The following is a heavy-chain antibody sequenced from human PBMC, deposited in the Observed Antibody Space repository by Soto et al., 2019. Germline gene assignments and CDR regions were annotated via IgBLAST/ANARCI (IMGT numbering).Heavy chain of an antibody. V-gene: IGHV4-31*03. CDR2: IYYSGST. CDR3: ASSREVDYIWGSYYAFDI. CDR1: GGSISSGGYY. Sequence: SETLSLTCTVSGGSISSGGYYWSWIRQHPGKGLEWIGYIYYSGSTYYNPSLKSRVTISVDTSKNQFSLKLSSVTAADTAVYYCASSREVDYIWGSYYAFDIWGQGTMVTVSS. J-gene: IGHJ3*02. D-gene: IGHD3-16*01.